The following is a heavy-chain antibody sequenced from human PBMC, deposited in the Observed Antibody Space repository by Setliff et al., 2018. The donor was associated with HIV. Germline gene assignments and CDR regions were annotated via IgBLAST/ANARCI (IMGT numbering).Heavy chain of an antibody. V-gene: IGHV1-69*13. D-gene: IGHD1-20*01. CDR3: ARNVPGILPRWVGFDP. J-gene: IGHJ5*02. CDR1: GGTFSSYG. CDR2: IIPIFHTT. Sequence: ASVKVSCKASGGTFSSYGISWVRQAPGQGLEWMGGIIPIFHTTNYAQKFQGRVTITADESTTTAYLELSRLRSDDTAVYYCARNVPGILPRWVGFDPWGQGTLVTVSS.